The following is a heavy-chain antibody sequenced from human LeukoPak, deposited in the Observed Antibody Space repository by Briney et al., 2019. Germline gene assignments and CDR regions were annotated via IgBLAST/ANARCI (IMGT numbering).Heavy chain of an antibody. CDR3: ARGPRWGSPDY. D-gene: IGHD7-27*01. J-gene: IGHJ4*02. V-gene: IGHV4-39*01. CDR1: GGSISSSSYY. Sequence: SETLSLTCTVSGGSISSSSYYWGWIRQPPVKGLEWIGSIYYSGSTYYNPSLKSRVTISVDTSKNQFSLKLSSVTAADTAVYYCARGPRWGSPDYWGQGTLVTVSS. CDR2: IYYSGST.